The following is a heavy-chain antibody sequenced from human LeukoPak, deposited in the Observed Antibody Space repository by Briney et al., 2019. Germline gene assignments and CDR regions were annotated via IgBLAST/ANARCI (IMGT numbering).Heavy chain of an antibody. CDR2: IYYRGIT. CDR1: GGSISNYF. Sequence: SETLSLTCTVSGGSISNYFWSWIRQPPGMGLEWIGYIYYRGITNYNPSLKSRVTISVDTSKNQFSLKLSSVTAADTAVYYCARERRYDFWSGFDYWGQGTLVTVSS. J-gene: IGHJ4*02. D-gene: IGHD3-3*01. V-gene: IGHV4-59*01. CDR3: ARERRYDFWSGFDY.